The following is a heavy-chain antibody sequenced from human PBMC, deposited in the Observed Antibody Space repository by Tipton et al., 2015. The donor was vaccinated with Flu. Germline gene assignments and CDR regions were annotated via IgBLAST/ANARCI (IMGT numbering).Heavy chain of an antibody. Sequence: GLVKPSETLSLTCTVSSGSIRSTNYFCAWIRQPPGKGLEWIANVDYSGDTYYNPSLKSRVTISLDTSENQFSLMLRSVTAADTAVYYCARLSYYDVDLKNFYLDYWGQGALVTVSS. J-gene: IGHJ4*02. D-gene: IGHD3-10*02. CDR3: ARLSYYDVDLKNFYLDY. V-gene: IGHV4-39*01. CDR2: VDYSGDT. CDR1: SGSIRSTNYF.